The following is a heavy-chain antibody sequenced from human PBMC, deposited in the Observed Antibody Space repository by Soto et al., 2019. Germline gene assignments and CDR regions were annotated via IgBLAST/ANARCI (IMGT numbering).Heavy chain of an antibody. Sequence: ASVKVSCKASGYTFTSYGISWVRQAPGQGLEWMGWISAYNGNTNYAQKLQGRVTMTTDTSTSTAYMGLRSLRSDDTAVYYCAIDSEWSGYDPATGTVDYSGQGTLVTVSS. V-gene: IGHV1-18*04. J-gene: IGHJ4*02. CDR3: AIDSEWSGYDPATGTVDY. D-gene: IGHD5-12*01. CDR1: GYTFTSYG. CDR2: ISAYNGNT.